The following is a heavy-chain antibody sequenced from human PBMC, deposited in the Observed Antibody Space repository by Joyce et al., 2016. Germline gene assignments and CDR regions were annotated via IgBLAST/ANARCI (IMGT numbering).Heavy chain of an antibody. J-gene: IGHJ4*02. CDR2: MNSDASNI. V-gene: IGHV3-21*01. Sequence: EVQLVESGGDLVKPGGSLRLSCAVSGFNFHDFGVTGVRQDPGKGEEWGAHMNSDASNILDVDSVKGRFTIARDNARKSVYLQMNNLRDEDSGLYYCAGDQDGDEEFDFWGQGTLVTVSS. CDR1: GFNFHDFG. D-gene: IGHD4-17*01. CDR3: AGDQDGDEEFDF.